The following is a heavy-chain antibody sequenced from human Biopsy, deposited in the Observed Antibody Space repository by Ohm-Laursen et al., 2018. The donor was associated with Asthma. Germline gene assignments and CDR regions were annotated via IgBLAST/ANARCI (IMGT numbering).Heavy chain of an antibody. Sequence: SLRLSCAAAGFSFSNFAIHWVRQAPGKGLEWVGVISKDASTQDYADSGKGRFTMARDNSKNTLDLQMNSLREEDTAVYYCVRGGTDDAFDVWGQGTVVSVSS. J-gene: IGHJ3*01. CDR2: ISKDASTQ. V-gene: IGHV3-30*01. CDR1: GFSFSNFA. D-gene: IGHD1-1*01. CDR3: VRGGTDDAFDV.